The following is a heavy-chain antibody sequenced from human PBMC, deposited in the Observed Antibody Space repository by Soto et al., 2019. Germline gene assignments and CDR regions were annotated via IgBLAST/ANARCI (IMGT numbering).Heavy chain of an antibody. V-gene: IGHV3-15*01. CDR3: TTDRPLTGGSNALY. D-gene: IGHD2-8*02. J-gene: IGHJ4*02. CDR1: GFTFSHGW. CDR2: IKSKADGETV. Sequence: EVQLVESGGGLVKPGGSLRLSCAVSGFTFSHGWMTWVRQTPGKGLEWVGLIKSKADGETVDYAAPVKGRFTISRDDSQNTLYLQRDSLKTEDTAVYYCTTDRPLTGGSNALYWGQGTLVTVSS.